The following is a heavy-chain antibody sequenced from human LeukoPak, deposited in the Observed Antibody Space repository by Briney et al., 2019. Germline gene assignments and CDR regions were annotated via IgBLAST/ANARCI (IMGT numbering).Heavy chain of an antibody. CDR3: ATYDYVWGSYRQAYFDY. J-gene: IGHJ4*02. CDR1: GGSVSSGSYY. D-gene: IGHD3-16*02. Sequence: PSETLSLTCTVSGGSVSSGSYYWSWIRQPPGKGLEWIGYIYYSGSTNYNPSLKSRVTISVDTSKNQFSLKLSSVTAADTAVYYCATYDYVWGSYRQAYFDYWGQGTLVTVSS. V-gene: IGHV4-61*01. CDR2: IYYSGST.